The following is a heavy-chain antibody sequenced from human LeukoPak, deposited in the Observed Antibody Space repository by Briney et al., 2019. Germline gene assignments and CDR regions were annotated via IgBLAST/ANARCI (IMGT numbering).Heavy chain of an antibody. D-gene: IGHD3-10*01. CDR2: IYHSGST. J-gene: IGHJ4*02. CDR1: GGSISSSNW. Sequence: SETLSLTCAVSGGSISSSNWWSWVRQPPGKGLEWIGEIYHSGSTNYNPSLKSRVTISVDKSKNQFSLKLSSVTAADTAVYYCLTMVRGVHYYFDYWGQGTLVTVSS. V-gene: IGHV4-4*02. CDR3: LTMVRGVHYYFDY.